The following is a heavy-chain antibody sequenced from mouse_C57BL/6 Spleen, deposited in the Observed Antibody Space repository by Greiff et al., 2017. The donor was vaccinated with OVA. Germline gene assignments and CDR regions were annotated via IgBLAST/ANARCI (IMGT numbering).Heavy chain of an antibody. D-gene: IGHD1-1*01. CDR3: ARGGSSYDYAMDY. CDR2: ISSGSSTI. Sequence: EVMLVESGGGLVKPGGSLKLSCAASGFTFSDYGMHWVRQAPEKGLEWVAYISSGSSTIYYADTVKGRFTISRDNAKTTLFLQMTSLRSEDTAMYYCARGGSSYDYAMDYWGQGTSVTVSS. J-gene: IGHJ4*01. CDR1: GFTFSDYG. V-gene: IGHV5-17*01.